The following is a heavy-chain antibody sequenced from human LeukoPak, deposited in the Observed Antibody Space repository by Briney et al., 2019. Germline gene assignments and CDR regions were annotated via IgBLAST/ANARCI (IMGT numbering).Heavy chain of an antibody. J-gene: IGHJ4*02. CDR1: GGSFSGYY. Sequence: SETLSLTCVVYGGSFSGYYWSWIRQPPGKGLEWIGEINHSGSTNYNPSLKSRVTISVDTSKNQFSLKLSSVTAADTAVYYCARGTIVPSLTFHSTYYFDYWGQGTLVTVSS. D-gene: IGHD1-26*01. V-gene: IGHV4-34*01. CDR2: INHSGST. CDR3: ARGTIVPSLTFHSTYYFDY.